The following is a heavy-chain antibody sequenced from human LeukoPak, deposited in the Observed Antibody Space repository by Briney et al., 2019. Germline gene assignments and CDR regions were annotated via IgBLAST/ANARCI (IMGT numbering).Heavy chain of an antibody. J-gene: IGHJ5*02. D-gene: IGHD3-22*01. Sequence: ASVKVSCKASGYTFTSYDINWVRQATGQGLEWMGWTNPNSGNTGYAQKFQGRVTMTRNTSISTAYMELSSLRSEDTAVYYCARGRQNTMIVVVNWFDPWGQGTLVTVSS. CDR1: GYTFTSYD. V-gene: IGHV1-8*01. CDR3: ARGRQNTMIVVVNWFDP. CDR2: TNPNSGNT.